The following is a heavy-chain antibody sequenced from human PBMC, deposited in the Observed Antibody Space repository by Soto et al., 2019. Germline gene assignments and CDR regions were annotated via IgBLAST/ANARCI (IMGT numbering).Heavy chain of an antibody. V-gene: IGHV3-23*01. Sequence: EVQLLESGGGLVQPGGSLRLSCAASGFTFSSYAMSWDRQAPGKGLEWVSTISASGGGTKYADSVKGRFTISRDNSKNTLYLQMNSLRAEDTAVYYCAKGKDGWAVRDYFDYWGQGTLVTVSS. CDR1: GFTFSSYA. CDR2: ISASGGGT. D-gene: IGHD1-26*01. CDR3: AKGKDGWAVRDYFDY. J-gene: IGHJ4*02.